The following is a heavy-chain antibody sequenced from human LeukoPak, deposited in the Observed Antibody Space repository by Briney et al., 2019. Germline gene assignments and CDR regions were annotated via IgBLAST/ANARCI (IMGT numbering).Heavy chain of an antibody. J-gene: IGHJ4*02. D-gene: IGHD5-24*01. CDR3: VRATYWDGYNS. CDR2: INPNSGGT. CDR1: GYTFTGYY. Sequence: ASVKVSCKASGYTFTGYYINWVRQAPGQGLEWMGWINPNSGGTNYAQNFQGRVTMTRDTSISTAYVELSRLISDDTAVYYCVRATYWDGYNSWGQGTLVTVSS. V-gene: IGHV1-2*02.